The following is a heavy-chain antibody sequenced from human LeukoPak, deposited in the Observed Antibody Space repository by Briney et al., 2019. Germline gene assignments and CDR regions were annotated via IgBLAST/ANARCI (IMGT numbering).Heavy chain of an antibody. Sequence: GESLKISCAASRFTFSAYSMTWVRQAPGKGLEWVSAISGSGGNTYYADSVKGRFTISRDNSKNTLYLQMNSLRAEDTAAYYCARGGILYGMDVWGQGTTVTVSS. J-gene: IGHJ6*02. CDR2: ISGSGGNT. CDR1: RFTFSAYS. D-gene: IGHD6-13*01. CDR3: ARGGILYGMDV. V-gene: IGHV3-23*01.